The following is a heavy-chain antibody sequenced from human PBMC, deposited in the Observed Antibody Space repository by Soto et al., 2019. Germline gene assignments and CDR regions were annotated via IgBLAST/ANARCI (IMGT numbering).Heavy chain of an antibody. V-gene: IGHV3-66*01. Sequence: PGGSLRLSCAASGFTVSSNYMNCVRQAPGKGLEWVSIIYSGGSTSYADSVRGRFTISRDNSKNTLYLQMNSLRAEDTAVYYCARCINYYYMDVWGKGATVTVSS. CDR1: GFTVSSNY. D-gene: IGHD2-8*01. CDR2: IYSGGST. J-gene: IGHJ6*03. CDR3: ARCINYYYMDV.